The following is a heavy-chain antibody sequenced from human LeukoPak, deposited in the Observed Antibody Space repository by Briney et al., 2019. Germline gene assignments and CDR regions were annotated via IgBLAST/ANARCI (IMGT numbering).Heavy chain of an antibody. D-gene: IGHD5-12*01. Sequence: SETLSLTCAVPGASISSGGYSWSWIRQPPGKGLEWIGYSYHSGSTYYNPSLKSRVTISVDTSKNQFSLKLSSVTAADTAVYYCARRLGYDQAYYYYGMDVWGQGTTVTVSS. J-gene: IGHJ6*02. CDR2: SYHSGST. V-gene: IGHV4-30-2*01. CDR3: ARRLGYDQAYYYYGMDV. CDR1: GASISSGGYS.